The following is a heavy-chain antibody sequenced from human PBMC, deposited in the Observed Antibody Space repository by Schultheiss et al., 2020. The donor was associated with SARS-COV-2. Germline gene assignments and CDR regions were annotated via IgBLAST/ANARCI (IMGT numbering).Heavy chain of an antibody. CDR3: AREQWFGELEGNYYFDY. Sequence: SVKVSCKASGGTFSSYAISWVRQAPGQGLEWMGRIFPIFGIANYAQKFQGRVTITADKSTSTAYMELSSLRSEDTAVYYCAREQWFGELEGNYYFDYWGQGTLVNVSS. J-gene: IGHJ4*02. D-gene: IGHD3-10*01. CDR2: IFPIFGIA. CDR1: GGTFSSYA. V-gene: IGHV1-69*04.